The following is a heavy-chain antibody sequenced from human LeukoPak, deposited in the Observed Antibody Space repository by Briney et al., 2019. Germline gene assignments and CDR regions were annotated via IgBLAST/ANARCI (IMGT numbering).Heavy chain of an antibody. D-gene: IGHD3-10*01. J-gene: IGHJ5*02. V-gene: IGHV4-39*01. Sequence: SETLSLTCTVSGGSISSSSYYWGWIRQPPGKGLEWIGSIYYSGSTYYNPSLKSRVTISVDTSKNQFSLKLSSVTAAGTAVYYCARRFHDPITMVRGDPAAGWFDPWGQGTLVTVSS. CDR1: GGSISSSSYY. CDR3: ARRFHDPITMVRGDPAAGWFDP. CDR2: IYYSGST.